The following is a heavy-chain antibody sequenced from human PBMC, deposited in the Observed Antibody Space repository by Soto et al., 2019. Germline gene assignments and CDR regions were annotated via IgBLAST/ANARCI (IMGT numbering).Heavy chain of an antibody. CDR1: GYTFTSYG. V-gene: IGHV1-18*01. Sequence: QIQLVQSGAEVKKPGASVKVSCRASGYTFTSYGINWVRQAPGQGLEWMGWISAYNGNTDYAQKFQGRVTMTTDAPSDTAYMELRSLRSDDTAVYYCARDRSYDTRPRKDFEIWGQGTMVSISS. D-gene: IGHD3-22*01. CDR2: ISAYNGNT. J-gene: IGHJ3*02. CDR3: ARDRSYDTRPRKDFEI.